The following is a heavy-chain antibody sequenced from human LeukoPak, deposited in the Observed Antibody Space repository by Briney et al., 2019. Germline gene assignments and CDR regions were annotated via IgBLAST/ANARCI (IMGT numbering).Heavy chain of an antibody. Sequence: PGGSLRLSCAASGFTFSSYSMNWVRQAPGKGLEWVSSISSSSSYIYYADSVKGRFTISRDNAKNSLYLQMNSLRAEDTAVYYCARSYDSSGYPGYYYYGMDVWGQGTTVTVSS. D-gene: IGHD3-22*01. J-gene: IGHJ6*02. CDR1: GFTFSSYS. CDR2: ISSSSSYI. V-gene: IGHV3-21*04. CDR3: ARSYDSSGYPGYYYYGMDV.